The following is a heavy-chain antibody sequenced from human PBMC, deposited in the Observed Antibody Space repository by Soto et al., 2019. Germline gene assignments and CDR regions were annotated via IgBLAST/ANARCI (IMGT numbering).Heavy chain of an antibody. D-gene: IGHD6-13*01. CDR3: ARDLVGYSSSPGGLDV. CDR1: GFTLSSYS. V-gene: IGHV3-48*02. CDR2: ISGLSKTI. J-gene: IGHJ6*02. Sequence: GGSLRLSCAASGFTLSSYSMDWVRQAPGKGPEWISYISGLSKTIYYADSVKGRFTISRDNAKNSLYLQMNSLRDEDSAVYYCARDLVGYSSSPGGLDVWGPGTTVTVSS.